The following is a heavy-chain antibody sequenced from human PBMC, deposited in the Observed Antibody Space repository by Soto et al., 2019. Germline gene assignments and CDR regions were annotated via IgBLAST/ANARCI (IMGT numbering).Heavy chain of an antibody. CDR1: GGSSSGYY. CDR3: ARGCQYYGSPYWGY. D-gene: IGHD3-10*01. V-gene: IGHV4-34*02. Sequence: QVQLQQWGAGLLNPSETLSLTCAVYGGSSSGYYWSWIRQPPGKGLEWIGEINPSGVSNYNPSLKSRVSVSVDTSKNQFSLRLSSVTAADTAVYYCARGCQYYGSPYWGYWGQETLVTVSS. J-gene: IGHJ4*02. CDR2: INPSGVS.